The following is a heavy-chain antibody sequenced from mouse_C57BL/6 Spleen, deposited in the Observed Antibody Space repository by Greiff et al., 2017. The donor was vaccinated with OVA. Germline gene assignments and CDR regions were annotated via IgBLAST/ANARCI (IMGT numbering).Heavy chain of an antibody. Sequence: EVKLMESGGDLVKPGGSLKLSCAASGFTFSSYGMSWVRQTPDKRLEWVATISSGGSYTYYPDSVKGRFTISRDNAKNTLYLQMSSLKSEDTAMYYCARPKFITTVAYAMDYWGQGTSVTVSS. CDR1: GFTFSSYG. D-gene: IGHD1-1*01. CDR2: ISSGGSYT. J-gene: IGHJ4*01. CDR3: ARPKFITTVAYAMDY. V-gene: IGHV5-6*01.